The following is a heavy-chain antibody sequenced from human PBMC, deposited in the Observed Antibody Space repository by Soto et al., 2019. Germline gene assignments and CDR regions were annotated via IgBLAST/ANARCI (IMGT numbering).Heavy chain of an antibody. Sequence: QVQLQQWGAGLLKPSETLSLTCAVYGGSFSGYYWSWIRQPPGKGLEWIGEINHSGSTNYNPSLKSRVTISVDTSKNQFSLKLSSVTAADTAVYYCARGRRYCSSTSCYALNWFDPWGQGTLVTVSS. CDR3: ARGRRYCSSTSCYALNWFDP. V-gene: IGHV4-34*01. CDR2: INHSGST. D-gene: IGHD2-2*01. J-gene: IGHJ5*02. CDR1: GGSFSGYY.